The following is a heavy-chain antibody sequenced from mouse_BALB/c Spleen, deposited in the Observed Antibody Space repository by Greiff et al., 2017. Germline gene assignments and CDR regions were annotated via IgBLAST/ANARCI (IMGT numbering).Heavy chain of an antibody. V-gene: IGHV1S81*02. D-gene: IGHD1-1*01. J-gene: IGHJ2*01. CDR3: ARRVDYYGSPYFDD. CDR2: INPSNGRT. CDR1: GYTFTSYW. Sequence: QLPGAELVKPGASVKLSCKASGYTFTSYWMHWVKQRPGQGLEWIGEINPSNGRTNYNEKFKSKATLTVDKSSSTAYMQLSSLTSEDSAVYYCARRVDYYGSPYFDDWGEGTTLTVSS.